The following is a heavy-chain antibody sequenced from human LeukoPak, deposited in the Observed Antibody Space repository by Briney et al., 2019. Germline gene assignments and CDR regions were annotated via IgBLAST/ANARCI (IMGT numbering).Heavy chain of an antibody. D-gene: IGHD2-15*01. CDR1: GYTFTSYD. V-gene: IGHV1-8*01. J-gene: IGHJ4*02. CDR3: ARWHCSGGSCRLDY. CDR2: MNPNSGNT. Sequence: ASVKVSCKASGYTFTSYDINWVRQATGQGLEWMGRMNPNSGNTGYAQKFQGRVTMTRNTSISTAYMKLSSLRSEDTAVYYCARWHCSGGSCRLDYWGQGTLVTVSS.